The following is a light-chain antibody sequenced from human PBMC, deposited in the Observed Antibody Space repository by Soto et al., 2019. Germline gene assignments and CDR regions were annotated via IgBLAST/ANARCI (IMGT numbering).Light chain of an antibody. CDR1: QSISSL. CDR2: KAS. V-gene: IGKV1-5*03. J-gene: IGKJ1*01. Sequence: DIQMTQSPSTLSASVGDRVTITCRASQSISSLLAWYQQKPGKAPKLLIYKASSLESGVPSGFSGSGSGTEFTLTISTLQPYDFATYYCQQYSTYPWTCGQGTKVEIK. CDR3: QQYSTYPWT.